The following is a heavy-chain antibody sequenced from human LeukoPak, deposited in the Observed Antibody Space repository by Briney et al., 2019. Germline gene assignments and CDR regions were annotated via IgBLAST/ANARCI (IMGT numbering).Heavy chain of an antibody. J-gene: IGHJ4*02. CDR1: GFTFSSYG. D-gene: IGHD3-22*01. CDR3: AKDLGYNYYDSSGTDY. V-gene: IGHV3-30*02. Sequence: GGSLRLSCAASGFTFSSYGMHWVRQAPGKGLEWVAFIRYDGSNKYYADSVKGRFTISRDNSKNTLYLQMNSLRAEDTAVYYCAKDLGYNYYDSSGTDYWGQGTLVTVSS. CDR2: IRYDGSNK.